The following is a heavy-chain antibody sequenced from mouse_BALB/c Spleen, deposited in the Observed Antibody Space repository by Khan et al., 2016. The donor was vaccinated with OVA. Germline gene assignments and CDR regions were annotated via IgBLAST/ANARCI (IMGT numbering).Heavy chain of an antibody. J-gene: IGHJ3*01. CDR2: ISSGGDYT. V-gene: IGHV5-6*01. CDR1: GFTFSSYS. D-gene: IGHD4-1*01. Sequence: EVQLVESGGDLVKPGGSLKLSCAASGFTFSSYSMSWVRQTPDKRLEWVASISSGGDYTYYPDSVKGRFTISRDNANNTPYMQMSDLKSEDTAMYYCADDLTASFAYWGQGTLVTVSA. CDR3: ADDLTASFAY.